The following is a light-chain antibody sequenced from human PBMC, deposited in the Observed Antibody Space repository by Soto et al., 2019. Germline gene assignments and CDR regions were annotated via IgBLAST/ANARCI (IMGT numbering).Light chain of an antibody. CDR3: QQYGSLSWT. CDR1: ESVSTN. Sequence: EIVMTQSPATLSLSPGERATLSCRASESVSTNLAWYQQKAGQAPRLLIYGASGRATGIPDRFSGSGSGTDFTLTISRLEPEDFAVYYCQQYGSLSWTFGQGTKVDIK. CDR2: GAS. J-gene: IGKJ1*01. V-gene: IGKV3-20*01.